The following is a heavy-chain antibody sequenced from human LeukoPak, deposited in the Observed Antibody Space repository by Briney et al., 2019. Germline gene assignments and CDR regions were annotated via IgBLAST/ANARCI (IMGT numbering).Heavy chain of an antibody. CDR3: ATRPPLTLTGTEVSAGDGDY. CDR1: GGSFSGYY. CDR2: INHSGST. V-gene: IGHV4-34*01. Sequence: MTSETLSLTCAVYGGSFSGYYWSWIRQPPGKGLEWIGEINHSGSTNYNPSLKSRVTISVDTSKNQFSLKLSSVTAADTAVYYCATRPPLTLTGTEVSAGDGDYWGQGTLVTVSS. D-gene: IGHD1-7*01. J-gene: IGHJ4*02.